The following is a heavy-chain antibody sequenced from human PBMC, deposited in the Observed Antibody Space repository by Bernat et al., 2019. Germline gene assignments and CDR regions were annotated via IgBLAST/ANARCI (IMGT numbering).Heavy chain of an antibody. Sequence: EVQLVESGGGLVKPGGSLRLSCAASGFTFSNAWMSWVRQAPGKGLEWVGRIKSKTDGGTTDYAAPVKGRFTISRDDSKNTLYLQMNSLKTEDTAVYYCTTDASGYSYGFYYYYGMDVWGQGTPVTVSS. CDR3: TTDASGYSYGFYYYYGMDV. V-gene: IGHV3-15*01. J-gene: IGHJ6*02. D-gene: IGHD5-18*01. CDR1: GFTFSNAW. CDR2: IKSKTDGGTT.